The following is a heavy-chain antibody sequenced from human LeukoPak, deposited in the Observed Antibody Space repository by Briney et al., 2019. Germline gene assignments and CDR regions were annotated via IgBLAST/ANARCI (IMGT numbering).Heavy chain of an antibody. CDR3: ARAGVITIFGVVSKTYNWFDP. Sequence: KASETLSLTCTVSGGSISSYYWSWIRQPPGKGLEWIGYIYYSGSTNYSPSLKSRVTISVDTSKNQFSLKLSSVTAADTAVYYCARAGVITIFGVVSKTYNWFDPWGQGTLVTVSS. J-gene: IGHJ5*02. CDR2: IYYSGST. V-gene: IGHV4-59*01. CDR1: GGSISSYY. D-gene: IGHD3-3*01.